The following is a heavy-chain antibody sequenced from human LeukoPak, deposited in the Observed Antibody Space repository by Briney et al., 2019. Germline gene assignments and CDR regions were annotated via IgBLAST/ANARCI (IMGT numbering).Heavy chain of an antibody. J-gene: IGHJ5*02. CDR3: RSSLMS. D-gene: IGHD3-16*01. CDR2: IKEDGSEK. CDR1: GFTFSTYW. V-gene: IGHV3-7*03. Sequence: PGGSLRLSCAASGFTFSTYWMTWVRQAPGKGLEWVANIKEDGSEKYYVDSVKGRFTISRDNAKNSLYLEMNSLRAEDTAVYYCRSSLMSWGQGTLVTVSS.